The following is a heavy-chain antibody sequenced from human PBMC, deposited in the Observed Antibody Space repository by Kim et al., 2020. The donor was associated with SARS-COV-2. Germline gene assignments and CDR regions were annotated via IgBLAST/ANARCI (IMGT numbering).Heavy chain of an antibody. Sequence: RTYYNPSLKGRVIISVDTSKNQFSLKLNSVTAADTAVYYCARVRHDYFDYWGQGTLVTVSS. J-gene: IGHJ4*02. CDR2: RT. V-gene: IGHV4-31*02. D-gene: IGHD3-16*01. CDR3: ARVRHDYFDY.